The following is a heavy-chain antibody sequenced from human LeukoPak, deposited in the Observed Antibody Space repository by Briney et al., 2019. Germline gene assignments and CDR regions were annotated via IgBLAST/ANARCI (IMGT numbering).Heavy chain of an antibody. V-gene: IGHV4-59*01. CDR1: GGSISSYY. D-gene: IGHD2-15*01. J-gene: IGHJ5*02. Sequence: PSETLSLTCTVSGGSISSYYWSWIRQPPGKGLEWIGYIYYSGSTNYNPSLKSRVTISVDTSKNQFSLKLSSVTAADTAVYYCARADCSGGSCYLNWFDPWGQGTLVTVSS. CDR3: ARADCSGGSCYLNWFDP. CDR2: IYYSGST.